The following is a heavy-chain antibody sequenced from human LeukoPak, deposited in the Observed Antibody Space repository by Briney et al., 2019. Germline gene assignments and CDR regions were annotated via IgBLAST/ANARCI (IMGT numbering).Heavy chain of an antibody. V-gene: IGHV1-18*04. D-gene: IGHD4-17*01. CDR2: ISTYNSNT. CDR1: GYTFTSYG. J-gene: IGHJ4*02. CDR3: ARRVGDYRFDY. Sequence: ASVKLSCKASGYTFTSYGISWVRQAPGQGLEWMGWISTYNSNTNYAQKLQGRVTMTTDTSTSTAYMELRSLRSDDTAVYYCARRVGDYRFDYWGQGALVTVSS.